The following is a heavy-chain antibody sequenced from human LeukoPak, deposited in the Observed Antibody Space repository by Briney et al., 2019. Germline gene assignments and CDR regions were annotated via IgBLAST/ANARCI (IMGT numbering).Heavy chain of an antibody. D-gene: IGHD6-13*01. CDR2: IYYSGST. CDR3: ARGVVAAAGRTFDF. V-gene: IGHV4-59*01. CDR1: GFTFSSYS. Sequence: GSLRLSCAASGFTFSSYSMNWIRQPPGKGLEWIGSIYYSGSTYYNPSLKSRVTISLDTSKNQFSLKLSSVTAADTAVYYCARGVVAAAGRTFDFWGQGTLVTVSS. J-gene: IGHJ4*02.